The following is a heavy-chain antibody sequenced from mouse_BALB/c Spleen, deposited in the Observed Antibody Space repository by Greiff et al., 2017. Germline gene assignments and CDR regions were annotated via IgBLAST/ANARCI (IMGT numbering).Heavy chain of an antibody. CDR3: ARRYSLLRLSAMDY. Sequence: VQLQESGAELMKPGASVKISCKATGYTFSSYWIEWVKQRPGHGLEWIGEILPGSGSTNYNEKFKGKATFTADTSSNTAYMQLSSLTSEDSAVYYCARRYSLLRLSAMDYWGQGTSVTVSS. CDR1: GYTFSSYW. D-gene: IGHD1-2*01. CDR2: ILPGSGST. V-gene: IGHV1-9*01. J-gene: IGHJ4*01.